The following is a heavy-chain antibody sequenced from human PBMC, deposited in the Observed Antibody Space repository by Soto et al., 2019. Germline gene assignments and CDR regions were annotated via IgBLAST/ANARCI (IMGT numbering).Heavy chain of an antibody. CDR3: AKDHGGYDSRGPIDY. Sequence: PGGSLRLSCAASGFTFSSYGMHWVRQAPGKGLEWVAVISYDGSNKYYADSVKGRFTISRDNSKNTLYLQMNSLRAEDTAVYYCAKDHGGYDSRGPIDYWGQGTLVTVSS. V-gene: IGHV3-30*18. CDR1: GFTFSSYG. CDR2: ISYDGSNK. D-gene: IGHD3-22*01. J-gene: IGHJ4*02.